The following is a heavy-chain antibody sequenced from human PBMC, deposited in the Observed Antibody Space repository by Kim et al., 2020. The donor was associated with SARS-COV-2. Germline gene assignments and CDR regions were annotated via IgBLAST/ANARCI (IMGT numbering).Heavy chain of an antibody. V-gene: IGHV4-34*01. D-gene: IGHD3-22*01. CDR1: GGSFSGYY. CDR2: INHSGST. Sequence: SETLSLTCAVYGGSFSGYYWSWIRQPPGKGLEWIGEINHSGSTNYNPSLKSRVTISVDTSKNQFSLKLSSVTAADTAVYYCARRPPARYDSSGLWFDPWGQGTLVTVSS. CDR3: ARRPPARYDSSGLWFDP. J-gene: IGHJ5*02.